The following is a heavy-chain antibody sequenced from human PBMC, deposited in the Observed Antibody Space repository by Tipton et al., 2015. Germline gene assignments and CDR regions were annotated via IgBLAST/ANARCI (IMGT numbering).Heavy chain of an antibody. Sequence: TLSLTCTVSGGSISSGGYYWSWIRQHPGKGLEWIGDIDYSGSTHYNPSLKSRATISVDTSKKQFSLNLTSVTAADTAVYFCARYSEMDVNAFDIWGQGTMVTVSS. J-gene: IGHJ3*02. V-gene: IGHV4-31*03. CDR1: GGSISSGGYY. CDR2: IDYSGST. D-gene: IGHD2-15*01. CDR3: ARYSEMDVNAFDI.